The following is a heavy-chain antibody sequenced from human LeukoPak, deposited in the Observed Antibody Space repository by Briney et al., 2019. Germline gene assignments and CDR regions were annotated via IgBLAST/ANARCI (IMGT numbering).Heavy chain of an antibody. CDR3: AREALPYYYDSSGYYPFDY. Sequence: PGGSLRRSCAASGFTFSSYWMHWVRQAPGKGLVWVSRINSDGRSTSYADSVKGRFTISRDNAKNTLYLQMNSLRAEDTAVYYCAREALPYYYDSSGYYPFDYWGQGTLVTVSS. J-gene: IGHJ4*02. V-gene: IGHV3-74*01. CDR2: INSDGRST. D-gene: IGHD3-22*01. CDR1: GFTFSSYW.